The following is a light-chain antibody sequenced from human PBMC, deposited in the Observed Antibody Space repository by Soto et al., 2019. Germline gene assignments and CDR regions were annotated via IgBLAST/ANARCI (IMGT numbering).Light chain of an antibody. CDR1: QSVSSSY. Sequence: EIVLTQSPGTLSLSPGERATLSCRASQSVSSSYLAWYQQKPGQPPRLLIYGAFIRATGIPARFSGSGSGTEFTLTISSLESEDFAVYYCQQCNNWPGTFGRGTKVDI. J-gene: IGKJ1*01. V-gene: IGKV3D-20*02. CDR3: QQCNNWPGT. CDR2: GAF.